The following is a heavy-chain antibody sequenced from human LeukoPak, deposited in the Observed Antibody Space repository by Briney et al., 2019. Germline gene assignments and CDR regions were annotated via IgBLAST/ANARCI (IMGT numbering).Heavy chain of an antibody. CDR2: INPNSGGT. V-gene: IGHV1-2*02. Sequence: ASMKVSCKASGYTFTGYYMHWVRQAPGRGLEWMGWINPNSGGTNYAQKFQGRVTMTGDTSLSTAYMELSRLRSDDTAVYYCARVRYGDYDQRYDYWGQGTLVTVSS. CDR3: ARVRYGDYDQRYDY. D-gene: IGHD4-17*01. J-gene: IGHJ4*02. CDR1: GYTFTGYY.